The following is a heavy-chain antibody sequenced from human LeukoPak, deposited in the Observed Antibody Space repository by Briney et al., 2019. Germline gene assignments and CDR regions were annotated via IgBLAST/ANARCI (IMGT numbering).Heavy chain of an antibody. J-gene: IGHJ2*01. CDR3: ARRLWFKDYYFDV. CDR1: GFTFSNNW. V-gene: IGHV3-7*05. D-gene: IGHD2-21*01. Sequence: GESLEISCAASGFTFSNNWMSWVRQAPGKGLEWVANIKQDGSEKYYVDSVKGRFTISRDNAKNSLYLQMNSLRAEDTAVYYCARRLWFKDYYFDVWGRGTLVTVSS. CDR2: IKQDGSEK.